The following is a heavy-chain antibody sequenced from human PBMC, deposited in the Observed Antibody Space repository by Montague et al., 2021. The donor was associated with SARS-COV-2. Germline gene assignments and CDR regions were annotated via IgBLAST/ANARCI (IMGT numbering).Heavy chain of an antibody. Sequence: SETLSLTCTVSGASINSDSYYRDWIRQPPGKGLEGIGSIDNSGTTSYISSLESRLTISEDTPKKQFSLRLTSVTAADTAMYDCARRQDYFGAGSYIFDVWGQGIMVTVSS. CDR3: ARRQDYFGAGSYIFDV. D-gene: IGHD3-10*01. CDR1: GASINSDSYY. CDR2: IDNSGTT. J-gene: IGHJ3*01. V-gene: IGHV4-39*01.